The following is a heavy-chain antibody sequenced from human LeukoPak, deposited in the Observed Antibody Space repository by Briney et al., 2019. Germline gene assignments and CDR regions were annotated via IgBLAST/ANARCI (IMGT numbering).Heavy chain of an antibody. D-gene: IGHD3-16*01. CDR2: IKQDGSEK. CDR3: ARDLGGGDAFDI. J-gene: IGHJ3*02. V-gene: IGHV3-7*01. CDR1: EIAFSSYW. Sequence: GGSLRLSCTSSEIAFSSYWMSWVRQPPGKGLEWVANIKQDGSEKYYVDSLKGRFTISRDNAKNSLYLQMNSLRAEDTAVYYCARDLGGGDAFDIWGQGTMVTVSS.